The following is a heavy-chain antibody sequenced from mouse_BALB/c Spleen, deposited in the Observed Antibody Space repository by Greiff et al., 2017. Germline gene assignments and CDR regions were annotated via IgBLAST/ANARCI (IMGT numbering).Heavy chain of an antibody. CDR2: ISSGSSTI. CDR3: ARRGLRSYAMDY. J-gene: IGHJ4*01. V-gene: IGHV5-17*02. CDR1: GFTFSSFG. D-gene: IGHD2-4*01. Sequence: EVHLVESGGGLVQPGGSRKLSCAASGFTFSSFGMHWVRQAPEKGLEWVAYISSGSSTIYYADTVKGRFTISRDNPKNTLFLQMTSLRSEDTAMYYCARRGLRSYAMDYWGQGTSVTVSS.